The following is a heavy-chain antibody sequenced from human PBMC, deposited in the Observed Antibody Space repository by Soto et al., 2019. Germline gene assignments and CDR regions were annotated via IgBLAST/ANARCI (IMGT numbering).Heavy chain of an antibody. CDR1: GFTFSSYG. V-gene: IGHV3-33*01. Sequence: GGSLRLSCAASGFTFSSYGMHWVRQAPGKGLEWVAVIWYDGSNKYYADSVKGRFTISRDNSKNTLYLQMNSLRAEDTAVYYCARSYYYFWSGYFPQTREYYYYGMEVWGQGTTVTVSS. CDR2: IWYDGSNK. D-gene: IGHD3-3*01. CDR3: ARSYYYFWSGYFPQTREYYYYGMEV. J-gene: IGHJ6*02.